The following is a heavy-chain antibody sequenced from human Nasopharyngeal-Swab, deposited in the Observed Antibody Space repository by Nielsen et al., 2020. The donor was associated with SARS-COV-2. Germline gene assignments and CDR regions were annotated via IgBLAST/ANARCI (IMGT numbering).Heavy chain of an antibody. Sequence: WIRQRPGKGLEWVAVISYDGSNKYYADSVKGRFTISRDNSKNTLYLQMNSLRAEDTAVYYCASLGDSSGYYYRIDGYAHDAHDAFDIWGQGTMVTVSS. CDR3: ASLGDSSGYYYRIDGYAHDAHDAFDI. J-gene: IGHJ3*02. CDR2: ISYDGSNK. V-gene: IGHV3-30-3*01. D-gene: IGHD3-22*01.